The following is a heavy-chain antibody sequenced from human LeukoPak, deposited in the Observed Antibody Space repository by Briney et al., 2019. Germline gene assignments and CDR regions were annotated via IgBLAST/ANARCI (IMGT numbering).Heavy chain of an antibody. Sequence: GGSLRLSCSASGFTFGSYAMHWARQAPGKGLEYVSAISSNGGSTYYADSVKGRFTISRDNPKNTLYLQMSSRRAEDTAVYYCAKDHYYYGSGIYFMHYLDYWGQGTLVTVSS. CDR1: GFTFGSYA. J-gene: IGHJ4*02. CDR2: ISSNGGST. CDR3: AKDHYYYGSGIYFMHYLDY. V-gene: IGHV3-64D*09. D-gene: IGHD3-10*01.